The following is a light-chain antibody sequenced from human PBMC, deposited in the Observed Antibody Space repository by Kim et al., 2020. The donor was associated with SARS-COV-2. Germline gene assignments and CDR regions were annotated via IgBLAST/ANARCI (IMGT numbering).Light chain of an antibody. CDR3: QTWDSITVV. J-gene: IGLJ2*01. CDR2: EDS. V-gene: IGLV3-1*01. Sequence: SYELTHPPSVSVSPGQTASITCSVDKLGDKYACWYQQKPGQSPVLVLYEDSKRPSGIPERFSGSNSGNTATLTISGTQAMDEADYYYQTWDSITVVFGGGTQLTVL. CDR1: KLGDKY.